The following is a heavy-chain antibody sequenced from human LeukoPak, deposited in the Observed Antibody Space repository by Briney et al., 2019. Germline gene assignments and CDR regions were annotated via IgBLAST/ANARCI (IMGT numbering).Heavy chain of an antibody. CDR1: GGSISSYF. V-gene: IGHV4-30-2*01. J-gene: IGHJ4*02. CDR3: ARGGYSGYDYYFDY. Sequence: PSETLSLTCTVSGGSISSYFWSWIRQPPGKGLEWIGYIYHSGSTYYNPSLKSRVTISVDRSKNQFSLKLSSVTAADTAVYYCARGGYSGYDYYFDYWGQGTLVTVSS. D-gene: IGHD5-12*01. CDR2: IYHSGST.